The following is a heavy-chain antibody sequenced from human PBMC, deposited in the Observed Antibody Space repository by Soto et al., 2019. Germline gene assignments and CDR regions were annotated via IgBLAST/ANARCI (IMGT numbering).Heavy chain of an antibody. CDR3: ARQLERGDQPEGFEY. V-gene: IGHV4-30-4*01. D-gene: IGHD1-1*01. CDR1: GGSISSGDYY. J-gene: IGHJ4*02. Sequence: QVQLQESGPGLVKPSQTLSLTCTVSGGSISSGDYYWSWIRQPPGKGLEWIGYIYYSGSTYYNPSLKSRVTISVDKSKNQFSLKLNSVTAADTAVYYCARQLERGDQPEGFEYWGQGTLATVSS. CDR2: IYYSGST.